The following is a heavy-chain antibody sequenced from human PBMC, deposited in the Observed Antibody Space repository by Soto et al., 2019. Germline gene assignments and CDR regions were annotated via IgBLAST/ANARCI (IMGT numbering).Heavy chain of an antibody. CDR1: CGSFSGYY. J-gene: IGHJ3*02. V-gene: IGHV4-34*01. CDR2: INHSGST. CDR3: ARLGRRKQGAFDI. D-gene: IGHD1-26*01. Sequence: QVQLQQWGAGLLKPSETLSLTGAVYCGSFSGYYWSWIRQPPGKGLEWIGEINHSGSTNYNPSLKSRVTISVATSKHQCSLKLSSVTAADTAVYDCARLGRRKQGAFDIWGQVTMVTVAS.